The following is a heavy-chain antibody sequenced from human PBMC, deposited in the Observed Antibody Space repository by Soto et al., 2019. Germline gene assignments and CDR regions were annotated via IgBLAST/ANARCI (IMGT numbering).Heavy chain of an antibody. V-gene: IGHV4-34*01. Sequence: QVQLQQWGAGLLKPSETLSLTCAVYGGSFSGYYWNWIRPPPGKGLEWIGEISHSGSTNYNPSLTSRVSTSVDTSKNQFSLKVSSVTAADTAVYYCARGGKHLARPGYWGQGTRVSVSS. D-gene: IGHD1-1*01. CDR2: ISHSGST. J-gene: IGHJ4*02. CDR3: ARGGKHLARPGY. CDR1: GGSFSGYY.